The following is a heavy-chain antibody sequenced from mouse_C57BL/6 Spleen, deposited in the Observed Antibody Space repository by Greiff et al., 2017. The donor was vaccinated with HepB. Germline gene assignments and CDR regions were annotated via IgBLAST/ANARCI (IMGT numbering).Heavy chain of an antibody. J-gene: IGHJ3*01. D-gene: IGHD2-2*01. CDR2: IHPNSGST. Sequence: VQLQQPGAELVKPGASVKLSCKASGYTFTSYWMHWVKQRPGQGLEWIGMIHPNSGSTNYNEKFKSKATLTVDKSSSTAYMQLSSLTSEDSAVYYGARWDGYDGTWFAYWGQGTLVTVSA. CDR3: ARWDGYDGTWFAY. V-gene: IGHV1-64*01. CDR1: GYTFTSYW.